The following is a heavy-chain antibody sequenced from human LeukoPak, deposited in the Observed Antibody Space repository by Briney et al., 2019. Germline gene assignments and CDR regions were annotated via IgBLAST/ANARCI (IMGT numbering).Heavy chain of an antibody. Sequence: GGSLRLSCAASGFTVSSNYMSWVRQAPGKGLEWVSVIYSGGSTYYADSVKGRFTISRDNSKNTLYLQMNSLRAEDTAVYYCARYGSGSYYNLLDYWGQETLVTVSS. J-gene: IGHJ4*02. CDR3: ARYGSGSYYNLLDY. CDR1: GFTVSSNY. CDR2: IYSGGST. D-gene: IGHD3-10*01. V-gene: IGHV3-53*01.